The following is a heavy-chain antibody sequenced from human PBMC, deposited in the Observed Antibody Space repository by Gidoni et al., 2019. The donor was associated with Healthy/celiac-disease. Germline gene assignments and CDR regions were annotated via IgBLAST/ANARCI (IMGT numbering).Heavy chain of an antibody. CDR1: GFTFDDYA. CDR2: ISWNSGSI. V-gene: IGHV3-9*01. CDR3: AKGNGGLVVVVAAIDY. J-gene: IGHJ4*02. D-gene: IGHD2-15*01. Sequence: EVQLVESGGGLVQPGRSLRLSCAASGFTFDDYAMHWVRQAPGKGLEWVSGISWNSGSIGYADSVKGRFTISRDNAKNSLYLQMNSLRAEDTALYYCAKGNGGLVVVVAAIDYWGQGTLVTVSS.